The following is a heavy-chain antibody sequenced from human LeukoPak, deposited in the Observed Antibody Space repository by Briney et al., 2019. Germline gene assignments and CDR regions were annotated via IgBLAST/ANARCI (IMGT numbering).Heavy chain of an antibody. D-gene: IGHD6-13*01. Sequence: SETLSLTCTVSGGSISSYYWSWIRQPPGKGLGWIGYIYYSGSTNYNPSLKSRVTISVDTSKNQFSLKLSSVTAADTAVYYCARLRDSSSWYEFDYWGQGTLVTVSS. CDR2: IYYSGST. J-gene: IGHJ4*02. V-gene: IGHV4-59*08. CDR3: ARLRDSSSWYEFDY. CDR1: GGSISSYY.